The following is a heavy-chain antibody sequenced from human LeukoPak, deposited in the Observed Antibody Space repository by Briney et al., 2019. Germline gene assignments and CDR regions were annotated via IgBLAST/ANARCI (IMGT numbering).Heavy chain of an antibody. D-gene: IGHD1-26*01. V-gene: IGHV1-69*13. Sequence: GASVKVSCKASGGTFSSYAISWVRQAPGQGLEWMGGIIPIFGTANYAQKFQGRVTITADESTSTAYMELSSLRSEDTAVYYCATDRRWRGSYYFDYWGQGTLVTVSS. CDR2: IIPIFGTA. CDR3: ATDRRWRGSYYFDY. J-gene: IGHJ4*02. CDR1: GGTFSSYA.